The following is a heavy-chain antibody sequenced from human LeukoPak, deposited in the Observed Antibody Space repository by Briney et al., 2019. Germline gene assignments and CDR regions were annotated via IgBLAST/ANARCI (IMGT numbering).Heavy chain of an antibody. CDR1: GYTFTGYY. CDR3: ARGYYYDSSGKDAFDI. CDR2: INPNSGGT. V-gene: IGHV1-2*02. Sequence: ASVKVSCKASGYTFTGYYMHWVRQAPGQGLEWMGWINPNSGGTNYAQKFQGRVTMTRDTSISTAYMELSRLRSDDTAVYYCARGYYYDSSGKDAFDIWGQGTMVTVSS. J-gene: IGHJ3*02. D-gene: IGHD3-22*01.